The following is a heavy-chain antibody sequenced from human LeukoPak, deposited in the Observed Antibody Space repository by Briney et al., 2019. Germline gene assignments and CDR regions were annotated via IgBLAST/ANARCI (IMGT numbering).Heavy chain of an antibody. Sequence: GASVKVSCKASGGTFSSYAMTWVRQAPGKGLEWVSSISSSGGSTYYADSVRGRFTISRDNSKNTLYLQMNSLRAEDTAIYYCAKDLVTGSLDYWGQGTLVTVSS. CDR2: ISSSGGST. D-gene: IGHD3-10*01. CDR3: AKDLVTGSLDY. CDR1: GGTFSSYA. J-gene: IGHJ4*02. V-gene: IGHV3-23*01.